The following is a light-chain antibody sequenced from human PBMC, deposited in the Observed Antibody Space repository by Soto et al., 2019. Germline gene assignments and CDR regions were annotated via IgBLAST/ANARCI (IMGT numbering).Light chain of an antibody. CDR2: DAS. Sequence: EIVLTQSPDTLSLSPGERATLSCRASQSVTSSYLAWYQQRPGQAPRLLIYDASSRATDIPARFSGSGSGTDFTLTISRLEPEDCAVYYCQQYGSSPRLTFGGGTKVEIK. V-gene: IGKV3-20*01. J-gene: IGKJ4*01. CDR3: QQYGSSPRLT. CDR1: QSVTSSY.